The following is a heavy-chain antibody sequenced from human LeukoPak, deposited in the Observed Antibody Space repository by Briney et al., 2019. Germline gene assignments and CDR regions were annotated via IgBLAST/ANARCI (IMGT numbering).Heavy chain of an antibody. D-gene: IGHD4-17*01. Sequence: SETLSLTCTVSGGSISSGSYYWGWIRQPPGKGLEWIGSIYYSGSTYYNPSLKSRVTISVDTSKNQFSLKLSSVTAADTAVYYCARDRNYGEYLRNNWFDPWGQGTLVTVSS. J-gene: IGHJ5*02. CDR3: ARDRNYGEYLRNNWFDP. CDR2: IYYSGST. CDR1: GGSISSGSYY. V-gene: IGHV4-39*07.